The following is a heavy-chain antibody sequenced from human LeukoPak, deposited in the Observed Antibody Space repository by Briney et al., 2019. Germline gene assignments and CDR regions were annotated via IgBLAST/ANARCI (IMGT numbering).Heavy chain of an antibody. Sequence: GGSLRLSCAASGFTFSSYSMNWVRQAPGKGLEWVSAISGSGGSTYYADSVKGRFTISRDNSKNTLYLQMNSLRAEDTAVYYCAKAHIVVVVAAPIDYWGQGTLVTVSS. J-gene: IGHJ4*02. CDR3: AKAHIVVVVAAPIDY. D-gene: IGHD2-15*01. CDR1: GFTFSSYS. CDR2: ISGSGGST. V-gene: IGHV3-23*01.